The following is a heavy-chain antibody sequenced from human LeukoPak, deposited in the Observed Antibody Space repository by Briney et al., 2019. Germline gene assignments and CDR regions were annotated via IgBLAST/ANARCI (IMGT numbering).Heavy chain of an antibody. CDR2: ISAYDGNT. J-gene: IGHJ4*02. V-gene: IGHV1-18*01. D-gene: IGHD3-10*01. Sequence: ASVKVSCKASGYTFTSYGISWVRQAPGQGREWMGWISAYDGNTNYAQKLQGRVTMTTDTSTSTAYMELRSLRSDDTAVYYCARVCRYYYGSGSYPNYFDYWGQGTLVTVSS. CDR3: ARVCRYYYGSGSYPNYFDY. CDR1: GYTFTSYG.